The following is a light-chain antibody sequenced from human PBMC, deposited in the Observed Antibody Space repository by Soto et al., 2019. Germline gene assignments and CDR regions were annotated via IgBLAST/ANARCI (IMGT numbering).Light chain of an antibody. CDR2: GAS. Sequence: EIVLTQSPGTLSLSPGETATLSCRASQRISINYLAWYQQKPGQAPRLLIYGASNRAAGIPDRFSDSGSGTDFTLTIARLEPEDFAVYYCQQYGTSPLTFGRGPRWISN. CDR3: QQYGTSPLT. CDR1: QRISINY. V-gene: IGKV3-20*01. J-gene: IGKJ4*01.